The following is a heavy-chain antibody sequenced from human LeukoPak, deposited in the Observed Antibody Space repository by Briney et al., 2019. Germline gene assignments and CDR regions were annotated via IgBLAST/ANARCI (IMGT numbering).Heavy chain of an antibody. CDR2: IRYDGSNK. D-gene: IGHD3-10*02. CDR1: GFTFSSNG. J-gene: IGHJ4*02. Sequence: GGSLRLSCAASGFTFSSNGMPWVRKAPGKAREWVAVIRYDGSNKYYADSAKGRFIISRDNSKNTLYLQMNSLRAEDTAVYYCASDFATPHLFGFNYWGQGTLVTVSS. V-gene: IGHV3-33*01. CDR3: ASDFATPHLFGFNY.